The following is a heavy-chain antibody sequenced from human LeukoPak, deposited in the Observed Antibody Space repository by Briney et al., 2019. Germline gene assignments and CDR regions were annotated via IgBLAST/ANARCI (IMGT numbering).Heavy chain of an antibody. Sequence: GESLRLSCAASGFTFSSYWMSWVRQAPGKGLEWVANIKRDGSDKYYVGSVEGRFTISRDNAKNSLYLQMSSLRAEDTAMYYCARALYNRGWYPDYFDSWGQGTLVTVSS. CDR2: IKRDGSDK. CDR1: GFTFSSYW. J-gene: IGHJ4*02. D-gene: IGHD6-19*01. V-gene: IGHV3-7*01. CDR3: ARALYNRGWYPDYFDS.